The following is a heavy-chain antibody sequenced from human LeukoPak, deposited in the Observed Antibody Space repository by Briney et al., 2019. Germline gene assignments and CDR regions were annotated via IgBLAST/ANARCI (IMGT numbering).Heavy chain of an antibody. CDR2: INHSGST. D-gene: IGHD6-19*01. Sequence: SETLSLTCAVYGGSFSGYHWSWIRQPPGKGLEWIGEINHSGSTNYNPSLKSRVTISVDTSKNQFSLKLSSVTAADTAVYYCARGGARPRYSSGWYHAFDIWGQGTMVTVSS. CDR3: ARGGARPRYSSGWYHAFDI. V-gene: IGHV4-34*01. CDR1: GGSFSGYH. J-gene: IGHJ3*02.